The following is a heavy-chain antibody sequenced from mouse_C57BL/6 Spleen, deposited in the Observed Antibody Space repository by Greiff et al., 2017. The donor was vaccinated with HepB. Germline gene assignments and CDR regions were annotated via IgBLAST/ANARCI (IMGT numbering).Heavy chain of an antibody. J-gene: IGHJ4*01. D-gene: IGHD2-4*01. CDR2: INPNNGGT. V-gene: IGHV1-22*01. Sequence: VQLQQSGPELVKPGASVKMSCKASGYTFTDYNMHWVKQSHGKSLEWIGYINPNNGGTSYNQKFKGKATLTVNKYSSTAYMELRSLTSEDSAVYYCAKDYDEGYYYAMDYWGQGTSVTVSS. CDR3: AKDYDEGYYYAMDY. CDR1: GYTFTDYN.